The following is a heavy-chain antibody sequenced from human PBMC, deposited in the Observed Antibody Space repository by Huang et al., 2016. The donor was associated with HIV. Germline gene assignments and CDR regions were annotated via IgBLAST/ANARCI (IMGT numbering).Heavy chain of an antibody. V-gene: IGHV4-39*01. D-gene: IGHD3-22*01. CDR1: GGSITSSSYY. Sequence: QLQLQGSGPGLVKPSETLSLTCTVSGGSITSSSYYWGWIRQPPGKGLEWVGSIYYSGSTDYKQSLKSRVTVSVDTSKNQFPLKLSSVTAADTAVYYCARHFSYYDSSGYTPWDAFDIWGQGTMVTVSS. J-gene: IGHJ3*02. CDR2: IYYSGST. CDR3: ARHFSYYDSSGYTPWDAFDI.